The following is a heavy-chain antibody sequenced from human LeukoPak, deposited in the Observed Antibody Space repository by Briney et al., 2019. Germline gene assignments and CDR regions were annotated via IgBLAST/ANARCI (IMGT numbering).Heavy chain of an antibody. J-gene: IGHJ6*03. V-gene: IGHV3-9*01. D-gene: IGHD3-16*01. CDR2: ISWNSGSI. Sequence: GGSLRLSCAASGFTFDDYAMHWVRQAPGKGLERVSGISWNSGSIGYADSVKGRFTISRDNAKNSLYLQMNSLRAEDTAVYYCAKEGLGRLPAKHMDVWGKGTTVTVSS. CDR3: AKEGLGRLPAKHMDV. CDR1: GFTFDDYA.